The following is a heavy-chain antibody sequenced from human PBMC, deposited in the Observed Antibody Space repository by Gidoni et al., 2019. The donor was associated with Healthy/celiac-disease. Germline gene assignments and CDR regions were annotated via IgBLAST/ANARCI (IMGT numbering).Heavy chain of an antibody. CDR2: IYYRGST. V-gene: IGHV4-39*01. CDR3: ARQRAAAGYRFDY. J-gene: IGHJ4*02. Sequence: QLQLQESGPGLGKPSETLSLTCTVAGGSISSSSYYWGWIRQPPGKGLEWIGSIYYRGSTYYTPSLKSRVTISVDTSKNQFSLKLSSVTAADTAVYYCARQRAAAGYRFDYWGQGTLVTVSS. D-gene: IGHD6-13*01. CDR1: GGSISSSSYY.